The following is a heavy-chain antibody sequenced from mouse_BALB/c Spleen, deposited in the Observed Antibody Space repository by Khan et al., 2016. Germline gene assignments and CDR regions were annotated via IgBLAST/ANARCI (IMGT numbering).Heavy chain of an antibody. Sequence: EVQLQESGPGLVKPSQSLSLTCTVTGYSITSDYAWNWIRQFPGNKLEWMGYISYSGSTSYNPSLKSRISITRDTSKNQFFLQLNSVTTEDTATYYCARGYHGYPYYFDYWGQGTTLTVSS. D-gene: IGHD2-3*01. CDR3: ARGYHGYPYYFDY. CDR1: GYSITSDYA. CDR2: ISYSGST. V-gene: IGHV3-2*02. J-gene: IGHJ2*01.